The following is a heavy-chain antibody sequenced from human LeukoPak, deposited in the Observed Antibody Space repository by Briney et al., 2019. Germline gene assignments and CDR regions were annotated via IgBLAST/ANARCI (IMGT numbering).Heavy chain of an antibody. D-gene: IGHD6-19*01. J-gene: IGHJ4*02. CDR1: CGFFSGYY. CDR3: ARGLHSSGWYYFDY. V-gene: IGHV4-34*01. CDR2: FNHSAST. Sequence: SAPMSLSCAVYCGFFSGYYWSWIHQPPGKGLEWVGEFNHSASTKYNPSLKSRVTISVDTSKNQFSLKLSSVTAADTAVYYCARGLHSSGWYYFDYWGQGTLVTVSS.